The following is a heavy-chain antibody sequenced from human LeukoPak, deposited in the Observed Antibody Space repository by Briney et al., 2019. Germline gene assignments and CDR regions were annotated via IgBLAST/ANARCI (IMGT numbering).Heavy chain of an antibody. D-gene: IGHD3-10*01. CDR3: ARAPTMVRGVMFPYYFDY. CDR2: IYYSGST. CDR1: GGSISSYY. Sequence: SETLSLTCTVSGGSISSYYWSWIRQPPGKGLEWIGYIYYSGSTNYNPSLKSRVTISVDTSKNQFSLKLSSVTAADTAVYYCARAPTMVRGVMFPYYFDYWGQGTLVTVSS. V-gene: IGHV4-59*01. J-gene: IGHJ4*02.